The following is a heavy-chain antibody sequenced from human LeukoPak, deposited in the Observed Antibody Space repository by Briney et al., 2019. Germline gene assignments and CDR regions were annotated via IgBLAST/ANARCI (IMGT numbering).Heavy chain of an antibody. Sequence: ASVKVSCKASGYTFTSYGISWVRQAPGQGLEWMGWISAYNGNTNYAQKLQGRVTMTTDTSTSTAYMELRSLRSDDTAVYYCARGSTMVRGVITRSVYFDYWGQGTLVTVSS. CDR3: ARGSTMVRGVITRSVYFDY. CDR2: ISAYNGNT. V-gene: IGHV1-18*01. J-gene: IGHJ4*02. D-gene: IGHD3-10*01. CDR1: GYTFTSYG.